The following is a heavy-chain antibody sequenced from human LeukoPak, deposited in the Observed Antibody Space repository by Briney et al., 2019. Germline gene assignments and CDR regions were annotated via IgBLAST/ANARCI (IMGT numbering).Heavy chain of an antibody. CDR1: GFTFSSYW. CDR2: INTDGSTT. D-gene: IGHD5-24*01. Sequence: GGSLRLSCVASGFTFSSYWMHWVRQAPGKGLVWVSRINTDGSTTSYADSVKGRFTISRDNAKNTLYLQMNSLRADDTAVYYCARGEMVQVYWRQGTLVTVSS. V-gene: IGHV3-74*01. J-gene: IGHJ4*02. CDR3: ARGEMVQVY.